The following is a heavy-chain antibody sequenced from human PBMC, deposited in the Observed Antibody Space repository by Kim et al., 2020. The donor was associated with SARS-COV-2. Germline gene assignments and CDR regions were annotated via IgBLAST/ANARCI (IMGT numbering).Heavy chain of an antibody. CDR2: INHSGST. J-gene: IGHJ3*02. D-gene: IGHD6-6*01. Sequence: SETLSLTCAVYGGSFSGYYWSWIRQPPGKGLEWIGEINHSGSTNYNPSLKSRVTISVDTSKNQFSLKLSSVTAADTAVYYCARDPPGLGDGLVFSDAFDIWGQGTMVTVSS. CDR3: ARDPPGLGDGLVFSDAFDI. V-gene: IGHV4-34*01. CDR1: GGSFSGYY.